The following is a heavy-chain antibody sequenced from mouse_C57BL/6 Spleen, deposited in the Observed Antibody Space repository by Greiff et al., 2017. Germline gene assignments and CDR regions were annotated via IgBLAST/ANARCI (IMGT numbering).Heavy chain of an antibody. Sequence: EVQVVESGPGLVKPSQSLSLTCSVTGYSITSGYYWNWIRQFPGNKLEWMGYISYDGSNNYNPSLKNRISITRDTSKNQFFLKLNSVTTEDTATYYCARGWDVNAMDYWGQGTSVTVSS. CDR3: ARGWDVNAMDY. V-gene: IGHV3-6*01. J-gene: IGHJ4*01. D-gene: IGHD4-1*01. CDR2: ISYDGSN. CDR1: GYSITSGYY.